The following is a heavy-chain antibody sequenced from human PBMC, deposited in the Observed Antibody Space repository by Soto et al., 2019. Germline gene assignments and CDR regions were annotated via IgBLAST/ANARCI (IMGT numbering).Heavy chain of an antibody. CDR1: GGSFSGYY. CDR2: INHSGST. CDR3: ARGNDYYDSSGYLDYFDY. D-gene: IGHD3-22*01. Sequence: QVQLQQWGAGLLKPSETLSLTCAVYGGSFSGYYWSWIRQPPGKGLEWIGEINHSGSTNYNPSLKSRVTISVATATDQFSLKLSSVTAADTAVYYCARGNDYYDSSGYLDYFDYWGQGTLVTVSS. V-gene: IGHV4-34*01. J-gene: IGHJ4*02.